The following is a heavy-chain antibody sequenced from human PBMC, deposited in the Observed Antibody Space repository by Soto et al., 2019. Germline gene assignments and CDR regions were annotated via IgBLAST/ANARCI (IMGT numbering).Heavy chain of an antibody. D-gene: IGHD6-19*01. CDR1: GFTFSDYY. J-gene: IGHJ4*02. Sequence: GGSLRLSCAAPGFTFSDYYMSWIRQAPGKGLEWVSYISSSGSTIYYADSVKGRFTISRDNSKNTLYLQMNSLRAEDTAVYYCAVSLAVAGTFDYWGQGTLVTVSS. CDR3: AVSLAVAGTFDY. CDR2: ISSSGSTI. V-gene: IGHV3-11*04.